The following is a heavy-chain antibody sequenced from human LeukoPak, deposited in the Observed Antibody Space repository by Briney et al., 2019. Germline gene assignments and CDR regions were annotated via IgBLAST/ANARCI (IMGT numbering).Heavy chain of an antibody. V-gene: IGHV1-46*01. D-gene: IGHD6-13*01. CDR1: GYTFTSYH. Sequence: ASVNVSCKASGYTFTSYHMHWVRQAPGQGLEIMGIINPSGGSTTYAQKFQGRVTMTRDTFTSTVYMELSSLRSEDTAVYYCAKLAAAGTAHYYFDYWGQGTLVTVSS. J-gene: IGHJ4*02. CDR3: AKLAAAGTAHYYFDY. CDR2: INPSGGST.